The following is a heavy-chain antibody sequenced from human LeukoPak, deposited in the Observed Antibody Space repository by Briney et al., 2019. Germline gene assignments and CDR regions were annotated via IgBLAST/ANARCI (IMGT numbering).Heavy chain of an antibody. CDR1: GGTFSSYA. J-gene: IGHJ4*02. V-gene: IGHV1-69*01. D-gene: IGHD5-12*01. CDR3: ASGGGYSGYDWFDY. CDR2: IIPIFGTA. Sequence: SGKVSCKASGGTFSSYAISWVRQAPGQGGEWMGGIIPIFGTANYAQKFQGRVTITADESTSTAYMELSSLRSEDTAVYYCASGGGYSGYDWFDYWGQGTLVAVSS.